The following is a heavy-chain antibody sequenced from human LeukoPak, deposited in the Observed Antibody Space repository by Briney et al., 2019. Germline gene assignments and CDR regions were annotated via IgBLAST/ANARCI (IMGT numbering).Heavy chain of an antibody. J-gene: IGHJ4*02. CDR3: ASPTGESSYDSRFDN. CDR2: IYPADSDT. Sequence: ESLKISCKGSGYSFTTYWIAWVRQMPGKGLEWMGIIYPADSDTRYSPSFQGQVTISADKSISTAYLQWSSLKASDTAMYYCASPTGESSYDSRFDNWGQGTLVTVSS. V-gene: IGHV5-51*01. D-gene: IGHD3-10*01. CDR1: GYSFTTYW.